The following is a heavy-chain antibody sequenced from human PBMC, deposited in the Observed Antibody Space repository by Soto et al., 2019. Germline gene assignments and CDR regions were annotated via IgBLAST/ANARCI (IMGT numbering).Heavy chain of an antibody. CDR2: IYYAGTT. Sequence: PSETLSLTCTVSGGSFSPNYWAWIRQPPGKGLEWIGYIYYAGTTSYNPSLKSRVSITLETSKSQFSLRLTSVTASDTAVYYCARGLITGSQYWGGWYYFDSWGQGTQVTVSS. CDR3: ARGLITGSQYWGGWYYFDS. J-gene: IGHJ4*02. D-gene: IGHD1-26*01. CDR1: GGSFSPNY. V-gene: IGHV4-59*12.